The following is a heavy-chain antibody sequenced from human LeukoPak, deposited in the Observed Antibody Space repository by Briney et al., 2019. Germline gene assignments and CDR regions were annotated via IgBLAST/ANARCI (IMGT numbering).Heavy chain of an antibody. J-gene: IGHJ6*02. D-gene: IGHD3-3*01. CDR2: IWFDGSRQ. V-gene: IGHV3-33*01. CDR1: GFAFNTYG. CDR3: TRDGRTYSDFWSNYYHAMDV. Sequence: PGGSLRLSCAASGFAFNTYGVHWVGQPPGKGLEWVALIWFDGSRQYYADSVRGRFIISRDNSRNTVYLHMNSLGVEDTAVYYCTRDGRTYSDFWSNYYHAMDVWGQGTTVTVSS.